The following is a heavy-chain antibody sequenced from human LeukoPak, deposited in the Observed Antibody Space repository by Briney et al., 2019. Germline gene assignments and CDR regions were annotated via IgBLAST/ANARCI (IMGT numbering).Heavy chain of an antibody. Sequence: GGSLRLSCAASGFTVSNNYMTWVRQAPGKGLEWVSVIYSGGSTYYTNSVKGRFTISRDNSKNTLHLQMNSLRTEDTAVYYCAREYDSSGYYYGSWFDPWGQGTLVTVSS. J-gene: IGHJ5*02. CDR2: IYSGGST. CDR3: AREYDSSGYYYGSWFDP. V-gene: IGHV3-66*01. D-gene: IGHD3-22*01. CDR1: GFTVSNNY.